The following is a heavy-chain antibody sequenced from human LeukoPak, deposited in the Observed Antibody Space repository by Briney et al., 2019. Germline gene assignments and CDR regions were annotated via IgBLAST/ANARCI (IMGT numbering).Heavy chain of an antibody. CDR2: ISYDGSNK. D-gene: IGHD5-24*01. J-gene: IGHJ4*02. CDR3: VRAIEVETEGDF. Sequence: HSGGSLRLSCAASRFIFSSYAMHWVRQAPGKGLEWVAVISYDGSNKYYADSVKGRFTISRDNSKNTLYLQMNSLRPEDTAVYCCVRAIEVETEGDFWGQGTLVTVSS. V-gene: IGHV3-30-3*01. CDR1: RFIFSSYA.